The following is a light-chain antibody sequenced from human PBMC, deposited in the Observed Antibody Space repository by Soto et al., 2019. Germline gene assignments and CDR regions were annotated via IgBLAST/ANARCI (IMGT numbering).Light chain of an antibody. V-gene: IGKV4-1*01. CDR2: WAS. CDR1: QSVLYSSNNKNY. J-gene: IGKJ4*01. Sequence: DVVMTQSPDSLAVSLGERATINCKSSQSVLYSSNNKNYLAWYQQKPGQPPKLLIYWASTRESGVPDRFSGSGAWTDVTLTIFSLQAEDVAVYYCQQYYSNPLTIGGGTKVEIK. CDR3: QQYYSNPLT.